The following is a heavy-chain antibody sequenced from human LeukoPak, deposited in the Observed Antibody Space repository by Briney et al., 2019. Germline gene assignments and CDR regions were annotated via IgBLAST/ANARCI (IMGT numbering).Heavy chain of an antibody. V-gene: IGHV1-69*13. J-gene: IGHJ6*02. CDR2: IIPIFGTA. D-gene: IGHD2-15*01. CDR3: ARDRISLNYVVVVAATYYYYGMDV. CDR1: GGTFSSYA. Sequence: GASVKVSCKASGGTFSSYAISWVRQAPGQGLKWMGGIIPIFGTANYAQKFQGRVTITADESTSTAYMELSSLRSEDTAVYYRARDRISLNYVVVVAATYYYYGMDVWGQGTTVTVSS.